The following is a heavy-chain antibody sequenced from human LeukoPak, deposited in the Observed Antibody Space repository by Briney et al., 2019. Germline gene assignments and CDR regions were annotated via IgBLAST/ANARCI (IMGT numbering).Heavy chain of an antibody. J-gene: IGHJ6*04. V-gene: IGHV3-7*03. CDR1: GFTFSSYW. CDR3: ARGAYGGRGYYYGVDV. Sequence: PGGSLRLSCAASGFTFSSYWMNWVRQAPGKGLEWVANIKQDGSEKYYVDSVKGRFTISRDNTENSLYLQMNNLRAEDTAVYFCARGAYGGRGYYYGVDVWGKGTTVTVSS. CDR2: IKQDGSEK. D-gene: IGHD4-23*01.